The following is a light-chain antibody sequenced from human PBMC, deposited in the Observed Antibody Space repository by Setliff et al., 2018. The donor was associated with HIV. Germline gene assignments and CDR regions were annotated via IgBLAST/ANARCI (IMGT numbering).Light chain of an antibody. Sequence: QSVLTQPASVSGSPGQSITISCTGTSSDVGGYNYVSWYQQHPGKAPKLMIYEVSNRPSGVSNRLSGSKSGTTASLTISGLQAEDEADYYCSSYTGSSTLVFGTGTKVTVL. CDR1: SSDVGGYNY. CDR3: SSYTGSSTLV. CDR2: EVS. V-gene: IGLV2-14*01. J-gene: IGLJ1*01.